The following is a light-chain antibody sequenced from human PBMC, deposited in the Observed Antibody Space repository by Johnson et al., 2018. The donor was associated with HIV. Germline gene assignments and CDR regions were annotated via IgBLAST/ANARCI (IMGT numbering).Light chain of an antibody. CDR3: GTWYSSLSAGGV. Sequence: QSVLTQPPSVSAAPRQKVTISCSGSSSNIGNNYVSWYQQLPGTAPKLLIYDNNKRPSGIPDRFSGSKSGTSATLGITGLQTGDEADYYCGTWYSSLSAGGVFGTGTKVTVL. V-gene: IGLV1-51*01. J-gene: IGLJ1*01. CDR1: SSNIGNNY. CDR2: DNN.